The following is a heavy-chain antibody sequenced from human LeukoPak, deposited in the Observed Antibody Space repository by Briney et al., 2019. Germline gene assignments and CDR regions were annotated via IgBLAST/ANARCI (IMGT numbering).Heavy chain of an antibody. D-gene: IGHD3-22*01. CDR1: GFTFSSYS. Sequence: PGRSLRLSCAASGFTFSSYSMNWVRQAPGKGLEWVSSISSSSSYIYYADSVKGRFTISRDNAKNSLYLQMNSLRAEDTAVYYCARGSSSTGYYFDYWGQGTLVTVSS. V-gene: IGHV3-21*01. J-gene: IGHJ4*02. CDR2: ISSSSSYI. CDR3: ARGSSSTGYYFDY.